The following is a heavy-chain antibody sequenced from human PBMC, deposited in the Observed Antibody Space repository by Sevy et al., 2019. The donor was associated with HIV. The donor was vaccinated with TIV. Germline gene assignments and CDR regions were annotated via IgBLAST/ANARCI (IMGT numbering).Heavy chain of an antibody. CDR2: INVGNGNT. CDR1: GYTFTNYA. J-gene: IGHJ4*02. V-gene: IGHV1-3*01. Sequence: ASVKVSCKASGYTFTNYALHWVRQAPGQRLEWMGWINVGNGNTRYSQKFQDRFTITRGTSASTAYMELNSLTSEDTAVYYCARDQTAARKGLDYWGQGTLVTVSS. CDR3: ARDQTAARKGLDY. D-gene: IGHD2-15*01.